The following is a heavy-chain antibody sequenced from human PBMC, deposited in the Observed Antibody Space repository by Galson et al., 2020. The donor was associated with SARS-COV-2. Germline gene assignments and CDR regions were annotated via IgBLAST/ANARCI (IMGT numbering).Heavy chain of an antibody. CDR3: ACYGNYARWSMIYY. J-gene: IGHJ4*02. V-gene: IGHV4-39*07. D-gene: IGHD2-15*01. CDR1: GGSISSSSYY. Sequence: SETLSLTCTVSGGSISSSSYYWGWIRQPPGKGLEWIATVYYTSRTHYNPSHKSRVTMSLDTSKNQFSLKLSSVSAADTAVYFCACYGNYARWSMIYYWGQGTLVTVSS. CDR2: VYYTSRT.